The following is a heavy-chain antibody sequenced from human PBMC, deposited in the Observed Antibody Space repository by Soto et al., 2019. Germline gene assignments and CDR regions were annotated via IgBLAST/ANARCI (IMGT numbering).Heavy chain of an antibody. Sequence: GESLKISCESHGYSFTTYWITWVRQKPGEGLEWVGSFHPGESDTRYSPSFQGQVTISADRSLATAYLQWSSLQAADTAIYYCARHEATYYNFYGMDVWGQGTTVTVSS. CDR3: ARHEATYYNFYGMDV. CDR1: GYSFTTYW. CDR2: FHPGESDT. V-gene: IGHV5-51*01. J-gene: IGHJ6*02.